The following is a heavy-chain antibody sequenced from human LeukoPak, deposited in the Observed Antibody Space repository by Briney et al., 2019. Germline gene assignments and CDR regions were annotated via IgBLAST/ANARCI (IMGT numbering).Heavy chain of an antibody. Sequence: GGSLRLSCAASGFTFSSYAMSWVRQAPGKGLEWVSAISGSGGSTYYADSVKGRFTISRDNSKNTLYLQMNSLGAEDTAVYYCAKGKANTYYYDSSRLGDYWGQGTLVTVSS. CDR3: AKGKANTYYYDSSRLGDY. J-gene: IGHJ4*02. CDR1: GFTFSSYA. D-gene: IGHD3-22*01. V-gene: IGHV3-23*01. CDR2: ISGSGGST.